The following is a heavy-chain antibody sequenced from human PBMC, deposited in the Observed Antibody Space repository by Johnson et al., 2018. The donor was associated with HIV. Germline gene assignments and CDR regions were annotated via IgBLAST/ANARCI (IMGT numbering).Heavy chain of an antibody. Sequence: MQLVESGGGFVQPGRSLRLSCAASGFTVRNRYMGWVRQAPGEGLQWVSHILNGGGTDYADSVKGRFTISRDNSENTLNLQMNSLRGEDTAVYYCAKASSNSNFDAFDIWGQGTMVTVSS. D-gene: IGHD3-3*02. CDR3: AKASSNSNFDAFDI. V-gene: IGHV3-66*01. CDR2: ILNGGGT. CDR1: GFTVRNRY. J-gene: IGHJ3*02.